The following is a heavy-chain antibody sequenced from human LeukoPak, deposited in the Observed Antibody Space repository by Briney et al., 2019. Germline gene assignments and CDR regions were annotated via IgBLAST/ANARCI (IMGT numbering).Heavy chain of an antibody. CDR2: ISSSSSTI. V-gene: IGHV3-48*04. Sequence: PGGSLRLSCAASGFTFSSYSMNWVRQAPGKGLEWVSYISSSSSTIYYADSVKGRFTISRDNAKNSLYLQMNSLRAEDTAVYYCAKYSSSWYGSYYYYYMDVWGKGTTVTVYS. CDR3: AKYSSSWYGSYYYYYMDV. J-gene: IGHJ6*03. CDR1: GFTFSSYS. D-gene: IGHD6-13*01.